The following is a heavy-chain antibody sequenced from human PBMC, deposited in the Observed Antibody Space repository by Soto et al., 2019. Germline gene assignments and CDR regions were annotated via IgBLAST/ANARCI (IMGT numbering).Heavy chain of an antibody. J-gene: IGHJ4*02. CDR1: EFSFNTFS. V-gene: IGHV3-21*01. CDR2: ISSSSDYI. CDR3: ARESEDLTSNFDY. Sequence: GGSLRLSCVASEFSFNTFSMNWVRQAPGKGLEWVSCISSSSDYIGYADSVKGRFTISRDNSKKSLYLEMNSLRVEDTAVYYCARESEDLTSNFDYWGQGTLVTVSS.